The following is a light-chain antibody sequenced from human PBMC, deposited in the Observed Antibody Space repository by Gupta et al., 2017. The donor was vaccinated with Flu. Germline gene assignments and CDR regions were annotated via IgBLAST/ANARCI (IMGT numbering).Light chain of an antibody. CDR1: QIISIT. CDR3: EQYESAPPT. J-gene: IGKJ2*01. Sequence: PSSLPASVGDRVTITCRASQIISITLKCHQQIPGKAPVVLVYAASRVLRGIPARFSGSGSGTXFTLTIXSLQTEDFATYYWEQYESAPPTFGXGTKLEIK. CDR2: AAS. V-gene: IGKV1-39*01.